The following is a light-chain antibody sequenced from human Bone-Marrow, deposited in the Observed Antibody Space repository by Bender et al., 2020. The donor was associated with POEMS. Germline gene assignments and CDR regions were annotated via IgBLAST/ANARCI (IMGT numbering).Light chain of an antibody. J-gene: IGLJ3*02. CDR3: AVWDDSLNGWV. CDR1: SSDVGTYNF. CDR2: DVT. Sequence: QSALTQPASVSGSPGQSITISCTGTSSDVGTYNFVSWYQHHPGKAPKLMIYDVTYRPSGVSNRFSGSKSGNTASLTISGLQAEDEADYYCAVWDDSLNGWVFGGGTKLTVL. V-gene: IGLV2-14*03.